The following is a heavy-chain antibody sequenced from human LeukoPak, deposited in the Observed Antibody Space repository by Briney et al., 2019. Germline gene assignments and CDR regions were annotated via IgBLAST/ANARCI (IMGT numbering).Heavy chain of an antibody. CDR3: ASGGYTSSWYVVDY. D-gene: IGHD6-13*01. CDR1: GFTFSSYG. Sequence: PGRSLSLSCAASGFTFSSYGMHWVRQAPGKGLDWVAVISYDGSNKYYADSVKGRFTISRDNSKNTLYLQMSSLRPEDTAVYYCASGGYTSSWYVVDYWGQGTLVTVSS. V-gene: IGHV3-30*03. J-gene: IGHJ4*02. CDR2: ISYDGSNK.